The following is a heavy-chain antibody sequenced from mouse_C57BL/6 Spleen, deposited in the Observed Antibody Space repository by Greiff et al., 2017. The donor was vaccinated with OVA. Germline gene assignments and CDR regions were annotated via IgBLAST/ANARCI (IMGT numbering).Heavy chain of an antibody. V-gene: IGHV1-62-2*01. CDR3: ARHECATVVATGYFEV. D-gene: IGHD1-1*01. CDR1: GYTFTEYT. Sequence: QVQLQQSGAELVKPGASVKLSCKASGYTFTEYTIPWVKQRSGQGLEWIGWFYPGSGSIKYNEKFKDKATLTADKSSSTVYMKLSRLTSEGSAVYVCARHECATVVATGYFEVWGTGTTVTVSS. CDR2: FYPGSGSI. J-gene: IGHJ1*03.